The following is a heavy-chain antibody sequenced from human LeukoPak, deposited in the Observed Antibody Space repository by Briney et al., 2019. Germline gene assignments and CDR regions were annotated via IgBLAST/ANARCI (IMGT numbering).Heavy chain of an antibody. J-gene: IGHJ4*02. D-gene: IGHD6-19*01. CDR2: IRSKAYGGTT. CDR1: GFTFGDYA. Sequence: GGSLRLSCTASGFTFGDYAMNWVRQAPGKGLEWVGFIRSKAYGGTTEYAASVKGRFTISRDDSKSFAYLQMNSLKTEDTAVYYCTRDLEGGSGWRFDYWGQGTLVAVSS. CDR3: TRDLEGGSGWRFDY. V-gene: IGHV3-49*04.